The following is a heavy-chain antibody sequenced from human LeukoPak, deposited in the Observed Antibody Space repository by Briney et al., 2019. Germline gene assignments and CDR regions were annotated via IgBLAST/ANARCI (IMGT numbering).Heavy chain of an antibody. CDR1: GGSISSSNW. D-gene: IGHD6-6*01. CDR3: ARAGLIAARGWFDP. Sequence: SGTLSLTCAVSGGSISSSNWWSWVRQPPGKGLEWIGEIYHSGSTNYNPSLKSRVTISVDKSKNQFSLKLSSVTAADTAVYYCARAGLIAARGWFDPWGQGTLVTVSS. CDR2: IYHSGST. V-gene: IGHV4-4*02. J-gene: IGHJ5*02.